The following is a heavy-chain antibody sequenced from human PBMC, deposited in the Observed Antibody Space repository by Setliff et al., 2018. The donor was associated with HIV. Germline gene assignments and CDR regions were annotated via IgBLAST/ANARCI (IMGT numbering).Heavy chain of an antibody. J-gene: IGHJ4*02. CDR2: IDPSGGST. CDR3: AGDLDSAYDKTLDY. V-gene: IGHV1-46*01. Sequence: ASVKVSCKASGNTVTRYSMHWVRQAPGQGLEWMGIIDPSGGSTNYAQKFRGRVTMTRDTFTSTVYMELSSLRSADTAVYYCAGDLDSAYDKTLDYWGQGTLVTVSS. CDR1: GNTVTRYS. D-gene: IGHD5-12*01.